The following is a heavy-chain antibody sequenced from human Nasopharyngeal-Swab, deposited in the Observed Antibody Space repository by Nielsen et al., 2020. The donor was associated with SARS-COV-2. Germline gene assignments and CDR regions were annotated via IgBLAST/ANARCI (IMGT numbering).Heavy chain of an antibody. J-gene: IGHJ6*03. V-gene: IGHV4-39*07. D-gene: IGHD3-10*01. CDR1: AGSISSSSYY. CDR3: ARDRLYYDGSGNYYMDV. CDR2: IYYSGST. Sequence: SETLSLTCTVCAGSISSSSYYWGWLRQPRGKGLEWIASIYYSGSTYYNPSLKSRVTISVDTSKNQFSLKLSSVIAADTAVYYCARDRLYYDGSGNYYMDVWGKGTTVTVSS.